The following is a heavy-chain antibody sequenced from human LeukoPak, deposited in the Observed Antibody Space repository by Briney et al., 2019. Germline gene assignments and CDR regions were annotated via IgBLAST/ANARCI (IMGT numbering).Heavy chain of an antibody. CDR3: ARVTPHCYDSSGYEHIFDY. Sequence: ASVKVSCKASGYTFTSYGISWVRQAPGQGLEWMGWISAYNGNTNYAQKLQGRVTMTTDTSTSTAYMGLRSLRSDDTAVYYCARVTPHCYDSSGYEHIFDYWGQGTLVTVSS. CDR2: ISAYNGNT. D-gene: IGHD3-22*01. J-gene: IGHJ4*02. CDR1: GYTFTSYG. V-gene: IGHV1-18*01.